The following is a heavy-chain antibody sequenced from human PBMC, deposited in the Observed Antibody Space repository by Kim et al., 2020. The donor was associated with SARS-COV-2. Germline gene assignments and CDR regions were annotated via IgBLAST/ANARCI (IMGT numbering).Heavy chain of an antibody. CDR3: ARDSSLRPPERLSSGAAFDY. CDR2: ISYDGSNK. D-gene: IGHD2-15*01. CDR1: GFTFSTYA. Sequence: GGSLRLSCAASGFTFSTYAMHWVRQAPGKGLEWVAVISYDGSNKYSADSVKGRFTISRDNSKNMLYLQMNSLRAEDTAVYYCARDSSLRPPERLSSGAAFDYWGQGTLVTVSS. V-gene: IGHV3-30*04. J-gene: IGHJ4*02.